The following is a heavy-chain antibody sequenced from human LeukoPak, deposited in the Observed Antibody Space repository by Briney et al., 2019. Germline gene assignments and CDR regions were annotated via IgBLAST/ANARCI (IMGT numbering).Heavy chain of an antibody. V-gene: IGHV3-23*01. D-gene: IGHD3-22*01. J-gene: IGHJ1*01. CDR1: GFTFGSYG. CDR3: AIMHGYYDGSGYWVQ. Sequence: GGSLRLSCAPSGFTFGSYGMRGVRPAPGRGVEGVSFISPIADRTSYADSVEGRFTISRDNPRNTLYMQMNSLRDEDTALYYCAIMHGYYDGSGYWVQWGQGTLVTVSS. CDR2: ISPIADRT.